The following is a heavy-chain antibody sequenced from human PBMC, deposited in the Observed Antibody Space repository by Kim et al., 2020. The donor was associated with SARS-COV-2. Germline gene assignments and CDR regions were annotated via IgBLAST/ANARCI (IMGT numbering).Heavy chain of an antibody. V-gene: IGHV4-34*01. CDR3: ARGRIAVARVFDL. D-gene: IGHD6-19*01. Sequence: SETLSLTCAVYGGSFSGYYWSWIRQPPGKGLEWIGEINHSGSTNYNPSLKSRVTISVDTSKNQFSLKLSSVTAADTAVYYCARGRIAVARVFDLWGRGTLVTVSS. CDR1: GGSFSGYY. CDR2: INHSGST. J-gene: IGHJ2*01.